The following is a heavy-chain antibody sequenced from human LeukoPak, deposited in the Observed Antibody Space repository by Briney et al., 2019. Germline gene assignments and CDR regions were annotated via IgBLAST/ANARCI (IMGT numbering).Heavy chain of an antibody. D-gene: IGHD2-15*01. CDR2: IDKKDNLYAT. Sequence: GGSLRLSCAASGFTFSGSAVHWVRQSSGKGLEWVGHIDKKDNLYATAYAESVKGRFTISRDDSKDTAFLHMDSLKTEDTALYYCTRDRGTYNWFDPWGQGTLITVSS. J-gene: IGHJ5*02. CDR3: TRDRGTYNWFDP. V-gene: IGHV3-73*01. CDR1: GFTFSGSA.